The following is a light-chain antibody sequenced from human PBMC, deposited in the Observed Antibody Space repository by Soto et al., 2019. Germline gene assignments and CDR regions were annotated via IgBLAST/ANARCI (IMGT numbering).Light chain of an antibody. CDR3: QQYHDTGT. CDR2: GAS. Sequence: EVVMTQSPATLSVSPGERATLSCRASQSIGSNLAWYQQKPGQAPRLLISGASNRATRIPDRFSGSGSGTDFTLTINRLEPEDFAVYYCQQYHDTGTFGQGTKFDIK. J-gene: IGKJ1*01. V-gene: IGKV3D-15*01. CDR1: QSIGSN.